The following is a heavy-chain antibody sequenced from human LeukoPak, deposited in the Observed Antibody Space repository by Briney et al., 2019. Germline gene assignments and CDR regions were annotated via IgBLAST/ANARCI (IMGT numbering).Heavy chain of an antibody. CDR3: ARGFPVAGIFYYYGMDV. V-gene: IGHV4-34*01. CDR2: INHSGST. Sequence: SETLSLTCAVYGGSFSGYYWSWIRQPPGKGLEWIGEINHSGSTNYNPSLKSRVTISVDTSKNQFSLKLSSVTAAATAVYYCARGFPVAGIFYYYGMDVWGQGTTVTVSS. CDR1: GGSFSGYY. J-gene: IGHJ6*02. D-gene: IGHD6-19*01.